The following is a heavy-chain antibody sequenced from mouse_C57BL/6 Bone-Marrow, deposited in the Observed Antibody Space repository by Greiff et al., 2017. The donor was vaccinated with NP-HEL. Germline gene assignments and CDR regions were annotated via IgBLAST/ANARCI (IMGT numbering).Heavy chain of an antibody. V-gene: IGHV1-39*01. CDR2: INPNYGTT. CDR1: GYSFTDYN. D-gene: IGHD1-1*01. CDR3: ASRQYGSGGDAMDY. Sequence: VHVKQSGPELVKPGASVKISCKASGYSFTDYNMNWVKQSNGKSLEWIGVINPNYGTTSYNQKFKGKATLTVDQSSSTAYMQLNSLTSEDSAVYYCASRQYGSGGDAMDYWGQGTSVTVSS. J-gene: IGHJ4*01.